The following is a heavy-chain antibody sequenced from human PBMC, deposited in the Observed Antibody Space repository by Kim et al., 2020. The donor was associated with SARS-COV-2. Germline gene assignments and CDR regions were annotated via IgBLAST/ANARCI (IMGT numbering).Heavy chain of an antibody. J-gene: IGHJ3*02. V-gene: IGHV4-59*01. CDR2: SYYSVST. CDR1: GGSISSFY. D-gene: IGHD6-19*01. CDR3: ARAGAVACLYAFDI. Sequence: ETLSLTCTVSGGSISSFYWSWIRQSPGKGLEWIGYSYYSVSTNYNPSLKSRVTILVDTSKNQFSLKLTSVTPAGTAVYYCARAGAVACLYAFDIWGQGAVGTVSS.